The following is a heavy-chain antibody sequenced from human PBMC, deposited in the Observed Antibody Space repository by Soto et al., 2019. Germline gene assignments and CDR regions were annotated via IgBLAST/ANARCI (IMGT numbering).Heavy chain of an antibody. V-gene: IGHV4-39*02. CDR1: GGSIATSSYF. CDR2: IDYRGTI. Sequence: PSETLSLTCTVSGGSIATSSYFWAWIRRPPGKGLEWIGSIDYRGTIYNNPSLKSRVTISVDTSKNHFSLKLDSVTAADTALYYRSRRAPEGFDPWGQGNLVTVSS. J-gene: IGHJ5*02. CDR3: SRRAPEGFDP.